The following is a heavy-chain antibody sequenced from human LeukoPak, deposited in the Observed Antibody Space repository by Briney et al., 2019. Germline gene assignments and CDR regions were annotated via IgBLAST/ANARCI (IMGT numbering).Heavy chain of an antibody. J-gene: IGHJ6*03. D-gene: IGHD6-13*01. V-gene: IGHV3-21*05. CDR3: ARDRQQLIAGYYYYYMDV. CDR2: ISISNTYI. CDR1: GFTFSTYS. Sequence: GGSLRLSCAASGFTFSTYSINWVRQAPGKGLEWVSYISISNTYIYYVDSVKGRFTISRDNAKSSLYLQMNSLRAEDTAVYYCARDRQQLIAGYYYYYMDVWGKGTTVTVSS.